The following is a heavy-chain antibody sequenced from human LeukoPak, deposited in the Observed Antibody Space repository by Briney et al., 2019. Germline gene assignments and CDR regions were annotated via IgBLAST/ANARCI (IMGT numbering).Heavy chain of an antibody. CDR2: ISAYNGNT. CDR3: PIVRSSGWEQYYYYGMDV. Sequence: GASVKVSCKASGYTFTIYGISWGRQAPGQGLEWMGWISAYNGNTNYAQKLQGRVTMTTDTSTSTDYMELSSLSPAHTPLYYRPIVRSSGWEQYYYYGMDVWGHGTPVTVSS. J-gene: IGHJ6*02. D-gene: IGHD6-19*01. V-gene: IGHV1-18*01. CDR1: GYTFTIYG.